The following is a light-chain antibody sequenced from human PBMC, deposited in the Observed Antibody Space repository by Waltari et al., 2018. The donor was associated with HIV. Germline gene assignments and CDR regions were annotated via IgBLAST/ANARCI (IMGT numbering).Light chain of an antibody. V-gene: IGKV3-20*01. J-gene: IGKJ1*01. CDR1: QSVSSSD. CDR3: QQLGT. Sequence: EIVLTQSPGTLSVSPGERATLACRASQSVSSSDLAWYQQKPGQSPRPLIYGASSRATGIPDRFSGSGSGTDFTLTISRLEPEDFAVYYCQQLGTFGQGTKGEIK. CDR2: GAS.